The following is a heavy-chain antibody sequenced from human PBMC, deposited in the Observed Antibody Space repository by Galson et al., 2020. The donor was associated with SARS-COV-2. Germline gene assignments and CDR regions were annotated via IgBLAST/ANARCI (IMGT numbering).Heavy chain of an antibody. V-gene: IGHV4-59*08. CDR1: GGSISNYY. J-gene: IGHJ4*02. Sequence: ETSETLSLTCTVSGGSISNYYWSWVRQPPGKGLEWIGYIYNIRSTNYNPSLESRVTISVATSQNQFSLTLKYVTAADTAVYYCARHVPSVPGLIYYFQDWGQGTLFTVSP. CDR3: ARHVPSVPGLIYYFQD. D-gene: IGHD2-21*01. CDR2: IYNIRST.